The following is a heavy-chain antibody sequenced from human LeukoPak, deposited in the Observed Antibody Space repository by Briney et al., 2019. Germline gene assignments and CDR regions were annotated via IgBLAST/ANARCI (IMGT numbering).Heavy chain of an antibody. CDR2: IKQDGSEE. CDR1: GVNFSSYW. CDR3: AELGITMIGGV. V-gene: IGHV3-7*01. D-gene: IGHD3-10*02. J-gene: IGHJ6*04. Sequence: GGSLRLSCAVSGVNFSSYWMSWVRQAPGKGLEWVANIKQDGSEEYYVDSVKGRFTISRDNAKNSLYLQMNSLRAEDTAVYYCAELGITMIGGVWGKGTTVTISS.